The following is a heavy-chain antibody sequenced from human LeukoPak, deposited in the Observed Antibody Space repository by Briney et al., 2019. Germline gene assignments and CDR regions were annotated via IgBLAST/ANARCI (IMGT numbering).Heavy chain of an antibody. D-gene: IGHD3-3*01. J-gene: IGHJ4*02. CDR2: ISAYNGNT. Sequence: ASVKVSCKASGYTFTSYGISGVRQAPGQGGEGMGWISAYNGNTNYAQKLQGRVTMTTDTSTSTAYMELRSLRSDDTAVYYCARVHSDFWAANCYCGQRTLVTASS. CDR3: ARVHSDFWAANCY. CDR1: GYTFTSYG. V-gene: IGHV1-18*01.